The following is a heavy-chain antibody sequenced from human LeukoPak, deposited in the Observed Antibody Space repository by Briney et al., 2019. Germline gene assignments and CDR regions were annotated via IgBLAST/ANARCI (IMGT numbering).Heavy chain of an antibody. D-gene: IGHD2-2*01. CDR1: GFTFSNYA. Sequence: GGSLRLSSSASGFTFSNYAMTWGREAAGKGLEWVSAISGSGGSTYYAASVKCRFSISRDNSKNKLYLQMNTLRAEDTAVYYCSRGWAIVIIPAAFSWFDPWGQGTQVTVSS. CDR2: ISGSGGST. V-gene: IGHV3-23*01. CDR3: SRGWAIVIIPAAFSWFDP. J-gene: IGHJ5*02.